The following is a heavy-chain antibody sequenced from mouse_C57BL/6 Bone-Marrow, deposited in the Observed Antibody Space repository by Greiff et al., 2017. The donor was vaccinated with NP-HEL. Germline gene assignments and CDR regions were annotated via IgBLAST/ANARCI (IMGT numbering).Heavy chain of an antibody. Sequence: EVQLVESGPGLVKPSQSLSLTCSVTGYSITSGYYWNWIRQFPGNKLEWMGYISYDGSNNYNPSLKNRISITRDTSKNQFFLKLNSVTTEDTATYYCAATVVGDYYAMDYWGQGTSVTVSS. CDR1: GYSITSGYY. J-gene: IGHJ4*01. CDR2: ISYDGSN. CDR3: AATVVGDYYAMDY. D-gene: IGHD1-1*01. V-gene: IGHV3-6*01.